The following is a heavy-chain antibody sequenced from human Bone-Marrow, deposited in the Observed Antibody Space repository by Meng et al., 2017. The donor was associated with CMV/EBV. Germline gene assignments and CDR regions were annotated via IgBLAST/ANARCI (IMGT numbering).Heavy chain of an antibody. CDR1: GFTFSSYG. J-gene: IGHJ6*02. CDR2: IRYDGSNK. CDR3: AKDQGSGSFWCYGMDV. Sequence: VGSPRLSCAASGFTFSSYGMHWVRQAPGKGLEWVAFIRYDGSNKYYADSVKGRFTISRDNSKNTLYLQMNSLRAEDTAVYYCAKDQGSGSFWCYGMDVWGQGTTVTVSS. D-gene: IGHD3-3*01. V-gene: IGHV3-30*02.